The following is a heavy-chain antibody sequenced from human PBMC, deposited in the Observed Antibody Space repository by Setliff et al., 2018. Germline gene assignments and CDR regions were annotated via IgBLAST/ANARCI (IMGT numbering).Heavy chain of an antibody. J-gene: IGHJ4*02. D-gene: IGHD6-6*01. CDR2: INHSGTT. V-gene: IGHV4-34*01. CDR3: ARGRNVAARLFDS. CDR1: GGTFSDYY. Sequence: PSETLSLTCAAYGGTFSDYYWTWIRQAPGKGLEWIGEINHSGTTNYNPSLKSRVTISIDTSKDQFSLRMSSVSAADAAIYYCARGRNVAARLFDSWGQGTLVTVSS.